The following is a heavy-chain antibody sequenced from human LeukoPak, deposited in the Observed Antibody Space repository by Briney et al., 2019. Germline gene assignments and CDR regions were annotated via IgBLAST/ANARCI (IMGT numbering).Heavy chain of an antibody. D-gene: IGHD6-13*01. V-gene: IGHV1-18*01. CDR3: ARDEVTPEYSSSWYGG. CDR1: GYTFTSYG. CDR2: ISAYNGNT. J-gene: IGHJ4*02. Sequence: ASVKLSCTASGYTFTSYGISWVRQAPGQELEWMGWISAYNGNTNYAQKLQSRVTMTTDTSTSTAYMELRSLRSDDTAVYYCARDEVTPEYSSSWYGGWGQGTLVTVSS.